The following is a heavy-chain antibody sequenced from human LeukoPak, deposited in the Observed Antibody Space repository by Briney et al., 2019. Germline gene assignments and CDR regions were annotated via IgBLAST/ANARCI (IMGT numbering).Heavy chain of an antibody. Sequence: PSGTLSLTCAVSGGSISSSNWWSWVRQPPGKGLEWIGEIYHSGSTNYNPSLKSRVTISVDTSKNQFSLKLSSVTATDTAVYYCATPRYCSGGSCYFFDYWGQGTLVTVSS. D-gene: IGHD2-15*01. CDR1: GGSISSSNW. V-gene: IGHV4-4*02. CDR2: IYHSGST. J-gene: IGHJ4*02. CDR3: ATPRYCSGGSCYFFDY.